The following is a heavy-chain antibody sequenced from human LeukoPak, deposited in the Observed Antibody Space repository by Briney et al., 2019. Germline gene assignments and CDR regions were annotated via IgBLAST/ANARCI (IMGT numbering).Heavy chain of an antibody. CDR1: GFTFSSYA. Sequence: RRSLRLSCAAPGFTFSSYAMHWVRQAPAKGLEWGAVISYDGSNRYYADSVKGRFTISRDNSKNTLYLQMNSLRAEDTAVYYCARDGYSSSLYYFDYWGKGTLVTVSS. J-gene: IGHJ4*02. V-gene: IGHV3-30*01. CDR3: ARDGYSSSLYYFDY. D-gene: IGHD6-6*01. CDR2: ISYDGSNR.